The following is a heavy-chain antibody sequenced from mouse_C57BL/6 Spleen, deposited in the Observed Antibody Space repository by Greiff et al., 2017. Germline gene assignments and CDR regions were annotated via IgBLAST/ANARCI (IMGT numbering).Heavy chain of an antibody. CDR1: GYTFTEYT. CDR2: FYPGSGSI. V-gene: IGHV1-62-2*01. Sequence: QVQLQQSGAELVKPGASVKLSCKASGYTFTEYTIHWVKQRSGQGLEWIGWFYPGSGSIKYNEKFKDKATLTADKSSSTVYMELSRLTSEDAAVYFCARHEEVWYGYRADAMDYWGQGTSVTVSS. J-gene: IGHJ4*01. CDR3: ARHEEVWYGYRADAMDY. D-gene: IGHD2-10*02.